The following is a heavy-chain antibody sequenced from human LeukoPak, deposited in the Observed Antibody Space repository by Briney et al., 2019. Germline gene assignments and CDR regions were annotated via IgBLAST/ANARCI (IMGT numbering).Heavy chain of an antibody. D-gene: IGHD3-22*01. CDR1: GYTFTGYY. J-gene: IGHJ4*02. CDR3: ARDYYDSSGYYGY. V-gene: IGHV1-2*06. Sequence: ASVKVSCKASGYTFTGYYMHWVRQAPGHGLEWMGRINPNSGGTNYAQKFQGRVTMTRDTSISTAYMELSRLRSDDTAVYYCARDYYDSSGYYGYWGQGTLVTVSS. CDR2: INPNSGGT.